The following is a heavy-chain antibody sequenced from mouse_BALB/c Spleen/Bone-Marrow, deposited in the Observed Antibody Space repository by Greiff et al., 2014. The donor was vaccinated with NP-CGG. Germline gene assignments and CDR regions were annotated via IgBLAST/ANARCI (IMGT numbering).Heavy chain of an antibody. CDR3: ARSPTSSWAMDY. V-gene: IGHV2-9*02. D-gene: IGHD1-1*01. Sequence: VMLVESGPGLVAPSPGLSITCTVSGFSLTSYGVYWVRQPPGKGLEWLGVIGAGGSTNYKSALMSRLSISKDNSKSQVFLKMHSLQTDDTAMYYCARSPTSSWAMDYWGQGTSVTVSS. CDR1: GFSLTSYG. CDR2: IGAGGST. J-gene: IGHJ4*01.